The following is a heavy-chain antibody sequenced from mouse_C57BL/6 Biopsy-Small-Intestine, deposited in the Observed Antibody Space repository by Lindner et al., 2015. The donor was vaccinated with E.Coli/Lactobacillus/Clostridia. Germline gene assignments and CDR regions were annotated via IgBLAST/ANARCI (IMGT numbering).Heavy chain of an antibody. J-gene: IGHJ1*03. CDR1: GYSFTSYY. CDR2: IYPGSGNT. Sequence: VQLQEPGPELVKPGASVKISCKASGYSFTSYYIHWVKQRPGQGLEWIGWIYPGSGNTKYNEKFKGKATLTADTSSSTAYMQLSSLTSEDSAVYYCARGSIYDGYYWYFDVWGTGTTVTVSS. CDR3: ARGSIYDGYYWYFDV. D-gene: IGHD2-3*01. V-gene: IGHV1-66*01.